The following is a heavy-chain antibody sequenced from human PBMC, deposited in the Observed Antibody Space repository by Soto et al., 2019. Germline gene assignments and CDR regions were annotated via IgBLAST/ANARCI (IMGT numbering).Heavy chain of an antibody. D-gene: IGHD2-2*01. CDR3: ARVPCSSTSCYAGDDAFDI. J-gene: IGHJ3*02. CDR2: ISSSSSYI. Sequence: GGSLRLSCAASGFTFSSYSMNWVRQAPGKGLEWVSSISSSSSYIYYADSVKGRFTSSRDNAKNSLYLQMNSLRAEDTAVYYCARVPCSSTSCYAGDDAFDIWGQGTMVTVSS. CDR1: GFTFSSYS. V-gene: IGHV3-21*01.